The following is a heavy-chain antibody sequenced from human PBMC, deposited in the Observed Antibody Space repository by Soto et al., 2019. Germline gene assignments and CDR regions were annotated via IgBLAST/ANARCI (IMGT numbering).Heavy chain of an antibody. CDR1: GYSFTSYW. J-gene: IGHJ6*02. CDR3: ARRRQIGYCSGGSCYGVSLYYYYGMDV. Sequence: GESLKISCKGSGYSFTSYWIGWVRQMPGKGLGWMGIIYPGDSDTRYSPSFQGQVTISADKSISTAYLQWSSLKASDTAMYYCARRRQIGYCSGGSCYGVSLYYYYGMDVWGQGTTVTVSS. D-gene: IGHD2-15*01. CDR2: IYPGDSDT. V-gene: IGHV5-51*01.